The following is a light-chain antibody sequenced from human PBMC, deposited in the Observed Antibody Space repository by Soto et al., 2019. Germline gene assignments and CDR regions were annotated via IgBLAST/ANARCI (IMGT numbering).Light chain of an antibody. CDR1: SSNIGNNY. V-gene: IGLV1-47*02. CDR2: GNN. Sequence: QSVLTQPPSASGTPGQRVTISCFGSSSNIGNNYVYWYQHLPGTAPKLIIYGNNMRPSGVPDRLSGSKSGTSASLAISGLRSEDEADYYCATWDDSLSGVVVGGGTKLTVL. CDR3: ATWDDSLSGVV. J-gene: IGLJ2*01.